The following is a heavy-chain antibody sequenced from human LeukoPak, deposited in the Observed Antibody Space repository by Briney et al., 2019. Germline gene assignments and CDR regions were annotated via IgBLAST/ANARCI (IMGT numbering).Heavy chain of an antibody. Sequence: SQTLSLTCSVSGGSISSGGHYWSWIRQHPGQGLEWIGYIYYSGSTYYNPSLKSRVNISMDTSKNQFSLKVNSVTAADTAVYYCERDLVVWGQGTLVTVSS. D-gene: IGHD2-15*01. CDR3: ERDLVV. CDR2: IYYSGST. CDR1: GGSISSGGHY. J-gene: IGHJ4*02. V-gene: IGHV4-31*03.